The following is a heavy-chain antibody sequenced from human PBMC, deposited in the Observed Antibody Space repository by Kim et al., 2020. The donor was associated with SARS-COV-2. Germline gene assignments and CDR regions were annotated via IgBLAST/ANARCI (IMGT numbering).Heavy chain of an antibody. CDR2: A. CDR3: ASGRASSGFDY. V-gene: IGHV1-69*02. D-gene: IGHD1-26*01. Sequence: ASYTPKFQGRVTITADKSTSTSYMELSSLRSEDTAVYYCASGRASSGFDYWGQGTLVTVSS. J-gene: IGHJ4*02.